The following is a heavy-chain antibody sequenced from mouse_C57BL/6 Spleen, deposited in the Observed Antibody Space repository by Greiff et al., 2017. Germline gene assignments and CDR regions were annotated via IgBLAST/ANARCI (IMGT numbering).Heavy chain of an antibody. V-gene: IGHV1-52*01. Sequence: QVQLQQPGAELVRPGSSVKLSCKASGYTFTSYWMHWVKQRPIQGLEWIGNIDPSDSETHYNQKFKDKATLTVYKSSSTAYMQLSSLTSEDSAVYYCARTGGDGFAYWGQGTLVTVSA. CDR3: ARTGGDGFAY. CDR1: GYTFTSYW. J-gene: IGHJ3*01. CDR2: IDPSDSET.